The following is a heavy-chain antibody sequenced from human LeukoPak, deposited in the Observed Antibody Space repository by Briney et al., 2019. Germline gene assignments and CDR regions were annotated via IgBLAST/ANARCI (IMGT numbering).Heavy chain of an antibody. CDR2: MSYSGST. CDR3: ARLRDEGYSYGSLDY. J-gene: IGHJ4*02. D-gene: IGHD5-18*01. CDR1: GGSISVSGYY. V-gene: IGHV4-39*01. Sequence: PSETLSLTCTVSGGSISVSGYYWGWIRQPPGKGLEWIGSMSYSGSTDYNPTLKSRVTISVDTSKKQLSLKLRSVTAADTAVYYCARLRDEGYSYGSLDYWGQGTLVTVSS.